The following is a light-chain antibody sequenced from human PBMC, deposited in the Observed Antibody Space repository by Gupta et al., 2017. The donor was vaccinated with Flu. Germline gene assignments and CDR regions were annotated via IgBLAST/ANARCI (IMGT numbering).Light chain of an antibody. CDR1: SSNIGNNY. CDR3: GAWDSTMSGWL. Sequence: QSVLTQPPSVSAAPGQKVTISCSGSSSNIGNNYVSWFQHLPGSAPKLLIYENNKRPSGIPDRFSGSKSGTSANLGITGLQTGDEADYYCGAWDSTMSGWLFGGGTKVTVL. CDR2: ENN. J-gene: IGLJ3*02. V-gene: IGLV1-51*02.